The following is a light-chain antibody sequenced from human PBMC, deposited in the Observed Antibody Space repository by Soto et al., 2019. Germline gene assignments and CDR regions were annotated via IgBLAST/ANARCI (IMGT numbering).Light chain of an antibody. Sequence: DIVMTQSPLSLPVTPGEPASISCRSSQSLLHSNGYNYLDWYLQKPGQSPQLLIYLGSNRASGVPDRFSGSGSGTDFTLEISRVEAEDVGVYYCMQALQTQFTFGPGTKVDIK. J-gene: IGKJ3*01. CDR3: MQALQTQFT. CDR1: QSLLHSNGYNY. V-gene: IGKV2-28*01. CDR2: LGS.